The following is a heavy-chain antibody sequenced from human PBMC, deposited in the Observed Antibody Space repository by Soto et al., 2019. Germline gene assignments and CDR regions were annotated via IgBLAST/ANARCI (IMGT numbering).Heavy chain of an antibody. CDR1: GFTFSNYW. V-gene: IGHV3-7*03. D-gene: IGHD4-17*01. CDR3: ARETPDETMVTTSKVRCFDY. CDR2: IKQGGSEK. J-gene: IGHJ4*02. Sequence: EVQLVESGGGLVQPGGSLRLSCAASGFTFSNYWMTWVRQAPGKGLEWVANIKQGGSEKFYVDSVKGRFTISRDNAKNSPYLQMNSLRAEDTAVYYCARETPDETMVTTSKVRCFDYWGQGTLVTVSS.